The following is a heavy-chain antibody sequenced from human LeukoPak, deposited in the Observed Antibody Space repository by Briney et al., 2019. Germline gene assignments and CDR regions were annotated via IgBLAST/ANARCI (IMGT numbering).Heavy chain of an antibody. CDR2: ISYNGRT. J-gene: IGHJ5*02. CDR1: GGSISSSSSHY. Sequence: SETLSLTCSVSGGSISSSSSHYWGWVRQPPGKGLEWLGSISYNGRTYYNPSLKSRVTISVDTSKNPFSLKLSSVTAADTAVYYCAREGGVGWFDPWGQGTLVTVSS. CDR3: AREGGVGWFDP. V-gene: IGHV4-39*07. D-gene: IGHD3-10*01.